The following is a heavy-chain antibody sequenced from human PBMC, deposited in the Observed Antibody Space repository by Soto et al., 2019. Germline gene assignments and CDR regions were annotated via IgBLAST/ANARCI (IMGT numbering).Heavy chain of an antibody. CDR3: ARVDFGVSVDY. Sequence: SVKVSCKASGGTFSSYTISWVRQAPGQGLEWMGRIIPILAIANYAQKFQGRVTITADKSTSTAYMELSSLRSDDTAVYYCARVDFGVSVDYWGHGTLVTVSS. CDR1: GGTFSSYT. J-gene: IGHJ4*01. D-gene: IGHD3-3*01. V-gene: IGHV1-69*02. CDR2: IIPILAIA.